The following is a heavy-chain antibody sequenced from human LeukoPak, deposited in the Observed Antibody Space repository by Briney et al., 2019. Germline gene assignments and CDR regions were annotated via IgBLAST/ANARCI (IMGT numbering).Heavy chain of an antibody. CDR3: ARVQIRRIYYYDSSGYRGRFPGAEYIDY. J-gene: IGHJ4*02. D-gene: IGHD3-22*01. V-gene: IGHV1-2*02. CDR2: INPNSGGT. CDR1: GYTFTGYY. Sequence: ASVKVSCKASGYTFTGYYMHWVRQAPGQGPEWMGWINPNSGGTNYAQRFQGRVTMTRDTSISTAYMEVSRLRSDDTAVYYCARVQIRRIYYYDSSGYRGRFPGAEYIDYWGQGTLVTVSS.